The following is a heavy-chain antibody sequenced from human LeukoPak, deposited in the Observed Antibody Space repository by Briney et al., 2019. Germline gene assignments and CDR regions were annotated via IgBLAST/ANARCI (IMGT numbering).Heavy chain of an antibody. D-gene: IGHD3-3*01. CDR1: GFTFSSYS. Sequence: GGSLRLSCAASGFTFSSYSMHWVRQAPGKGLEFVSAINGNGDNSYYGDSVKGRFTISRDNSKNTLYLQMGSLRAEDKAVYYCARGRTWSYFFDYWGQGTLVTVSS. CDR2: INGNGDNS. V-gene: IGHV3-64*02. J-gene: IGHJ4*02. CDR3: ARGRTWSYFFDY.